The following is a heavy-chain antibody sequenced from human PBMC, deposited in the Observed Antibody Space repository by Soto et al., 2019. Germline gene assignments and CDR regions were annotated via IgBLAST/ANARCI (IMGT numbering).Heavy chain of an antibody. Sequence: EVQLLESGGGVVQPGGSLRLSCEASGFTLRNYAMTWIRQAPGKGLEWVSLISANDVGTYYAESVKTRFTISTDQSRNTVYLQMDSLQADDTAIYYCAKAKNDYNWDNRPPFDYWGQGTLVTVSS. CDR2: ISANDVGT. CDR3: AKAKNDYNWDNRPPFDY. D-gene: IGHD1-20*01. CDR1: GFTLRNYA. J-gene: IGHJ4*02. V-gene: IGHV3-23*01.